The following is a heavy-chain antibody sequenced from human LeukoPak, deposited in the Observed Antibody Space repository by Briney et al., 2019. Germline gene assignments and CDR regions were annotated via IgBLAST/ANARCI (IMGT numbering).Heavy chain of an antibody. CDR2: IIPIFGTA. J-gene: IGHJ4*02. Sequence: ASVKVSCKASGGTFSSYAISWVRQAPGQGLEWMGGIIPIFGTANYAQKFQGRVTITADESTSTAYMELSSLRSEDSAVYYCARGFVVVPAAYDYWGQGTLVTVSS. CDR3: ARGFVVVPAAYDY. D-gene: IGHD2-2*01. CDR1: GGTFSSYA. V-gene: IGHV1-69*13.